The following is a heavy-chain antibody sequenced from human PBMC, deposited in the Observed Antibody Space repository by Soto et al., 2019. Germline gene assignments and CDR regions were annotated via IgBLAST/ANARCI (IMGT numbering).Heavy chain of an antibody. V-gene: IGHV4-39*01. CDR2: IYYSGST. CDR3: ARHREKGFTIFWPSTDRFDY. D-gene: IGHD3-3*01. Sequence: PSETLSLTCTVSGGSISSSSYYWGWIRQPPGKGLEWIGSIYYSGSTYYNPSLKSRVTISVDTSKNQFSLKLSSVTAADTAVYYCARHREKGFTIFWPSTDRFDYWGQGTLVTVSS. J-gene: IGHJ4*02. CDR1: GGSISSSSYY.